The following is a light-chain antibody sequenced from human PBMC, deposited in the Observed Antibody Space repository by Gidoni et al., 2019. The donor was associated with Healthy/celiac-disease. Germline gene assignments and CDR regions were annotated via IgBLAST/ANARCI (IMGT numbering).Light chain of an antibody. CDR3: LPHYHFPWT. Sequence: ETTRTQPPAFMSETPGDKVKISCKASQDIDDDMNCYQQKPGEAAIFIIPAATPLVPGIPPRFSGSGYGTDFTLTINNIDSEDAAYYFCLPHYHFPWTFGQGTKVEIK. J-gene: IGKJ1*01. CDR1: QDIDDD. V-gene: IGKV5-2*01. CDR2: AAT.